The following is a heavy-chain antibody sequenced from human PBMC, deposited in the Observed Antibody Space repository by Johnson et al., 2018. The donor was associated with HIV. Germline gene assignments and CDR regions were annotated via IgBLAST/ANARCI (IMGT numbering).Heavy chain of an antibody. CDR1: GFTFDDYG. Sequence: QVLLVESGGGVVRPGGSLRLSCAASGFTFDDYGMSWVRQAPGKGLEWLALLSYDGINKYYADSVKGRFSLSRDNSRNTLYLQMSSLRPEDTAVYYCASTCGGDCSRGDAFDIWGQGTMVTVSS. V-gene: IGHV3-30*03. J-gene: IGHJ3*02. D-gene: IGHD2-21*02. CDR3: ASTCGGDCSRGDAFDI. CDR2: LSYDGINK.